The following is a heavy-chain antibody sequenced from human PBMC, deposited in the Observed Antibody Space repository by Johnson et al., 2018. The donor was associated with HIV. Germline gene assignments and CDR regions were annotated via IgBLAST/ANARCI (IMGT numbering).Heavy chain of an antibody. D-gene: IGHD6-6*01. CDR2: ISYDGYNK. CDR3: AKKGGRYSTSHDAFDI. J-gene: IGHJ3*02. CDR1: GFTFSSYG. V-gene: IGHV3-30*18. Sequence: QVQLVESGGGVVQPGRSLRLSCAASGFTFSSYGMHWVRQAPGKGLEWVAFISYDGYNKFYADSVKGRFTFSRDNSKNTLYLQMNSLRADDTAVYYCAKKGGRYSTSHDAFDIWGQGTMVTVSS.